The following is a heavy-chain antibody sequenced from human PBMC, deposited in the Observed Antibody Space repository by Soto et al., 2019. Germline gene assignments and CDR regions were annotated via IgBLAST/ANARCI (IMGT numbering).Heavy chain of an antibody. V-gene: IGHV2-70*11. CDR3: ARILGVGNYENWYFDL. CDR2: IDWDDDK. CDR1: GFSLSTSAMC. J-gene: IGHJ2*01. D-gene: IGHD4-4*01. Sequence: SGPTMVNHTQTLTQTFTFSGFSLSTSAMCVSWIRQPPGKALEWLARIDWDDDKYYTTSLETRLTLSKDTSKNQVVLTMTNMDPVDTATYYCARILGVGNYENWYFDLWGRGTLVTVSS.